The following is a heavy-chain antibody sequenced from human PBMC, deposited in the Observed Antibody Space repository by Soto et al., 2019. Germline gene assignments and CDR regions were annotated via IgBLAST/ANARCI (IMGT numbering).Heavy chain of an antibody. Sequence: SVKVSCKASGGTFSSYAISWVRQAPGQGLEWMGGIIPIFGTANYAQKFQGRVTITADESTSTAYMELSSLRSEDTAVYYCARALSLLWFGELWDGMDVWGQGTTVTVSS. CDR1: GGTFSSYA. CDR3: ARALSLLWFGELWDGMDV. V-gene: IGHV1-69*13. D-gene: IGHD3-10*01. CDR2: IIPIFGTA. J-gene: IGHJ6*02.